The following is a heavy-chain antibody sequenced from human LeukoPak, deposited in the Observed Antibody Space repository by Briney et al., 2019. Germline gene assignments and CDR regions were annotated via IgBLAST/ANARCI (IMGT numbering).Heavy chain of an antibody. CDR2: INHSGST. CDR1: GGSISSSSYY. V-gene: IGHV4-39*07. J-gene: IGHJ2*01. CDR3: ARGRFDL. Sequence: SETLSLTCTVSGGSISSSSYYWSWIRQPPGKGLEWIGEINHSGSTNYNPSLKSRVTISVDTSKNQFSLKLSSVTAADTAVYYCARGRFDLWGRGTLVTVSS.